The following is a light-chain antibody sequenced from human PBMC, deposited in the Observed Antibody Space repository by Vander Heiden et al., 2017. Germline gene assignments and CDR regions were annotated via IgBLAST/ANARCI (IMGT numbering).Light chain of an antibody. CDR2: SNN. CDR3: AAWDDSLNGVV. Sequence: QSVLTQPPSASGTPGQRVTISCSGSSSNIGSNTVNWYQQLPGTAPTLLIYSNNQRPSGVPDRFSGSKSGTSASLAISGLQSEDEADYYCAAWDDSLNGVVFGGGTKLTGL. V-gene: IGLV1-44*01. CDR1: SSNIGSNT. J-gene: IGLJ2*01.